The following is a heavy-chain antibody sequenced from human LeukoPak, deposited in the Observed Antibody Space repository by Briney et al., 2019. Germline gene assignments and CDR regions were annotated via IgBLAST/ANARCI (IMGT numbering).Heavy chain of an antibody. CDR2: INPNSGGT. CDR3: AVISSSSDY. D-gene: IGHD6-6*01. CDR1: GYTFTGYY. Sequence: GASVKVSCKASGYTFTGYYMHWVRQAPGQGLEGMGWINPNSGGTNYAQKFQGRVTMTRDPSISTAYMELGRLRSDDTAVYYCAVISSSSDYWGQGTLVTVSS. V-gene: IGHV1-2*02. J-gene: IGHJ4*02.